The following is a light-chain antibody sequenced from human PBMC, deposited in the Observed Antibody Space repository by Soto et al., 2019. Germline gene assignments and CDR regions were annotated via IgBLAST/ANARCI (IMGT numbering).Light chain of an antibody. CDR1: QSISNH. J-gene: IGKJ1*01. CDR3: QQSYSSPPT. Sequence: ASVEDRVIITCRASQSISNHLNWYQQKPGKAPKLMIFAASSLQSGVPSRFSGSRSGPDFTLTISSLQPEDFATYYCQQSYSSPPTLGQGTKVDIK. V-gene: IGKV1-39*01. CDR2: AAS.